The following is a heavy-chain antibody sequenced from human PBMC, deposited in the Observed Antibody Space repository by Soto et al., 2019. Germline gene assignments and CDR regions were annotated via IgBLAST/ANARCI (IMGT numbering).Heavy chain of an antibody. J-gene: IGHJ6*03. Sequence: GGSLRLSCAASGFTFSSYAMSWVRQAPGKGLEWVSAISGSGGSTYYADSVKGRFTMSRDNSKNTLYLQMNSLRAEDTAVYYCAKESRWDLGYCSGGSCFVSYYMDVWGKGTTVTVSS. CDR1: GFTFSSYA. V-gene: IGHV3-23*01. D-gene: IGHD2-15*01. CDR3: AKESRWDLGYCSGGSCFVSYYMDV. CDR2: ISGSGGST.